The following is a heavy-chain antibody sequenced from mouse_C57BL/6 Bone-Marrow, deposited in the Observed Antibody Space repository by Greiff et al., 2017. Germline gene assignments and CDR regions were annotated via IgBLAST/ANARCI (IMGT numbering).Heavy chain of an antibody. D-gene: IGHD1-1*01. J-gene: IGHJ2*01. CDR2: ICPRSGNT. Sequence: QVQLQQSGAELARPGASLKLSCTASGYTFTSYGIRWVQQSTGQGLEWIGEICPRSGNTYYNETLKGQATLTADKAPSTAYMELRSLTSEDSAFYFCARETTVVATDFDYWGQGTTLTVSS. CDR3: ARETTVVATDFDY. CDR1: GYTFTSYG. V-gene: IGHV1-81*01.